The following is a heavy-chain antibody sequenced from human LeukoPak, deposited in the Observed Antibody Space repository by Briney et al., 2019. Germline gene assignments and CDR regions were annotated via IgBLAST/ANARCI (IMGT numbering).Heavy chain of an antibody. Sequence: GGSLRLSCVASGFTFSNYAMNWVRQAPGKGLEWVSGVSGGGSSTYYADSVKGRFTISRDNSKNMLYLQMNSLRAEDTAVYYCAKDLYTSRYACCFDYWGQGTLVTVSS. V-gene: IGHV3-23*01. CDR1: GFTFSNYA. CDR3: AKDLYTSRYACCFDY. CDR2: VSGGGSST. D-gene: IGHD6-13*01. J-gene: IGHJ4*02.